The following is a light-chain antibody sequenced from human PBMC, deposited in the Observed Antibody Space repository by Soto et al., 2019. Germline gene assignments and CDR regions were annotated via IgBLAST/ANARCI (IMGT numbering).Light chain of an antibody. CDR2: DVS. CDR1: QSISTW. CDR3: QQYNTYWT. V-gene: IGKV1-5*01. Sequence: DIQTTQSPSTLSASVGDRVTITCRASQSISTWLAWYQHKPGKAPKLLIYDVSNLESGVPSRFSGSASGTEFTLTISSLQPDDFATYFCQQYNTYWTFGQGTKVEVK. J-gene: IGKJ1*01.